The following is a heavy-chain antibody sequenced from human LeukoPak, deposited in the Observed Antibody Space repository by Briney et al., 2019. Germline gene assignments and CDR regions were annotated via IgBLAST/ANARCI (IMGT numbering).Heavy chain of an antibody. Sequence: GGSLRLSCAASGFTFSSYGMHWVRQAPGKELEWVAVISYVGSNKYYADSVKGRFTISRDNSKNTLYLQMNSLRAEDTAVYYCAKELWFGELSPEYYYYYYGMDVWGQGTTVTVSS. CDR2: ISYVGSNK. J-gene: IGHJ6*02. CDR3: AKELWFGELSPEYYYYYYGMDV. CDR1: GFTFSSYG. V-gene: IGHV3-30*18. D-gene: IGHD3-10*01.